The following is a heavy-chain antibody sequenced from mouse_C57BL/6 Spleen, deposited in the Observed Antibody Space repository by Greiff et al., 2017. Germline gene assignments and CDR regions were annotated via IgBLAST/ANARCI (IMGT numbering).Heavy chain of an antibody. J-gene: IGHJ1*03. Sequence: DVQLVESGGGLVKPGGSLKLSCAASGFTFSDYGMHWVRQAPEKGLEWVAYISSGSSTIYYADTVKGRFTISRDNAKNTLFLQMTSLGSEDAAMYYCAGNSFDVWGTGTTVTVSS. CDR3: AGNSFDV. CDR1: GFTFSDYG. V-gene: IGHV5-17*01. CDR2: ISSGSSTI.